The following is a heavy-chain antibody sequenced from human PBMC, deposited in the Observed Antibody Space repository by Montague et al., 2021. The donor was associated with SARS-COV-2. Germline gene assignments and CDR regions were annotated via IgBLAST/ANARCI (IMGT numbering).Heavy chain of an antibody. D-gene: IGHD2-8*01. CDR1: GGSTNYYY. J-gene: IGHJ6*02. CDR2: MYYSGST. CDR3: ARVARYCTNGVCQTYYCYGLDV. V-gene: IGHV4-59*01. Sequence: SETLSLTCIVSGGSTNYYYWSWIRQPPGKGLEWIGYMYYSGSTNYNPSLKSRVTMSIDRSKNQFSLKLRSVTAADTAVYYCARVARYCTNGVCQTYYCYGLDVWGQGTTVTVSS.